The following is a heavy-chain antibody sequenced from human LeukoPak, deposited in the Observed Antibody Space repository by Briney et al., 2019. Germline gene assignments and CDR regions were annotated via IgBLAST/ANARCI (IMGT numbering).Heavy chain of an antibody. V-gene: IGHV3-11*01. D-gene: IGHD1-7*01. Sequence: GGSLRLSCAASGFTFSDYYMSWIRQAPGKGLEWVSYISSGSTIYYADSVKGRFTISRDNAKNSLYLQMNSLRAEDTAVYYCARAAEDSWNYEHFDYWGQGTLVTVSS. CDR3: ARAAEDSWNYEHFDY. CDR2: ISSGSTI. J-gene: IGHJ4*02. CDR1: GFTFSDYY.